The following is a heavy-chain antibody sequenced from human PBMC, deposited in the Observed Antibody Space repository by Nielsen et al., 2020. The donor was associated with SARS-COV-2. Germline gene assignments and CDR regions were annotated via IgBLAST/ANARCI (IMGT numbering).Heavy chain of an antibody. CDR3: AKRPGFRGDYFDY. D-gene: IGHD6-6*01. Sequence: SLKISCAASGFTVSSNYMSWVRQAPGKGLEWVSVIYSGGSTYYADSVKGRFTISRDNSKNTLYLQMNSLRAEDTAVYYCAKRPGFRGDYFDYWGQGTLVTVSS. V-gene: IGHV3-53*01. CDR2: IYSGGST. J-gene: IGHJ4*02. CDR1: GFTVSSNY.